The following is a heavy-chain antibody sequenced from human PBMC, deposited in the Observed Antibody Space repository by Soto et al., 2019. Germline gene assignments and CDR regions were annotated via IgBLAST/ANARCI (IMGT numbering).Heavy chain of an antibody. D-gene: IGHD3-10*01. V-gene: IGHV4-39*01. J-gene: IGHJ5*02. CDR1: GGYISSSSYY. CDR2: IFYSGST. Sequence: SETLSLPSTVSGGYISSSSYYWGCIRKPPGKGLEWIGSIFYSGSTYYNPSLKSRVTISVDTSKNQFSLKLSSVTAADTAVYYCARGIRGVQYNWFDPWGQGTLVPVSS. CDR3: ARGIRGVQYNWFDP.